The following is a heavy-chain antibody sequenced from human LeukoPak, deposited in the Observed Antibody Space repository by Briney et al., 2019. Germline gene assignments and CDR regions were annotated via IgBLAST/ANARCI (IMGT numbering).Heavy chain of an antibody. Sequence: GGSLRFSCAAPEFTFISYAMSWLRPAPGKGLEWVSTITGNGHSTYYADSVNGRFTISRDNSKNTLYLQINSLRAQDTAVYYCAKGASSSRQYYMDVWGKGTTVTVSS. CDR1: EFTFISYA. CDR3: AKGASSSRQYYMDV. J-gene: IGHJ6*03. D-gene: IGHD6-6*01. CDR2: ITGNGHST. V-gene: IGHV3-23*01.